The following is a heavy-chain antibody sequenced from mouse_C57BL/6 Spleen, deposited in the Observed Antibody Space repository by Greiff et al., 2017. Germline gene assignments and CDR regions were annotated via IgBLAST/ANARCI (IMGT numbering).Heavy chain of an antibody. CDR2: LYPSDSET. V-gene: IGHV1-61*01. Sequence: QVQLQQPGAELVRPGSSVKLSCKASGYTFTSYWMDWVKQRPGQGLEWIGNLYPSDSETHYNQKFEDKATLAVDKSSSTAYMQLSSLTSEDSAVYYCARWGAYYSNYDFDYWCQGTTLTVSS. J-gene: IGHJ2*01. D-gene: IGHD2-5*01. CDR3: ARWGAYYSNYDFDY. CDR1: GYTFTSYW.